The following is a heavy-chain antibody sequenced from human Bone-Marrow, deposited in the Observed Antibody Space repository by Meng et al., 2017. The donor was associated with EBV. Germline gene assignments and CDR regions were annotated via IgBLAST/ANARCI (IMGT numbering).Heavy chain of an antibody. D-gene: IGHD2-2*01. Sequence: GAAVKKAGGYVKFSCKGSGYAFTGYYMNWVGQGPGKGLELRGRINPNSGGTNYAQKFQGRVTMTRDTSISTAYMELSRLRSDDTAVYYCTYCSSTSCYDPRFDYWGQGTLVTVSS. J-gene: IGHJ4*02. V-gene: IGHV1-2*06. CDR3: TYCSSTSCYDPRFDY. CDR1: GYAFTGYY. CDR2: INPNSGGT.